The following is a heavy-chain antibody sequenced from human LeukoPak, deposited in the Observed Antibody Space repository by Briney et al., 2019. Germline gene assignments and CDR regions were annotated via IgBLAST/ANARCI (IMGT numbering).Heavy chain of an antibody. Sequence: ALVKVSCKASEYTFTSTVMHWVRQAPGQRLEWMGWINAGNGNTKYSQKFQGRVTITRDTSASTAYMELSSLRSEDTAVYYCAIQIRGVIYWGQGTLVTVSS. D-gene: IGHD3-10*01. CDR3: AIQIRGVIY. CDR2: INAGNGNT. V-gene: IGHV1-3*01. J-gene: IGHJ4*02. CDR1: EYTFTSTV.